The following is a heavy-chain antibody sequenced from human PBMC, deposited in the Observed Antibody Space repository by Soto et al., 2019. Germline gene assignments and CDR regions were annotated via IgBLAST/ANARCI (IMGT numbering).Heavy chain of an antibody. V-gene: IGHV3-13*01. CDR3: VRAPYDYGLYWYFDR. D-gene: IGHD4-17*01. Sequence: GGSLRLSCAASGFTFSRYDMHWVRQPIGKGLEWVSAIGTAGDTYYPGSVKGRFTVSRENARNSLYLQLNSLTAEDTAVYYCVRAPYDYGLYWYFDRWGRGTLVTVSS. CDR1: GFTFSRYD. J-gene: IGHJ2*01. CDR2: IGTAGDT.